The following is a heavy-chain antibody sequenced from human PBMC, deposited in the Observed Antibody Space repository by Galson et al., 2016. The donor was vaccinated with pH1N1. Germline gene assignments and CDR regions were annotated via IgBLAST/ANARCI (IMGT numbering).Heavy chain of an antibody. J-gene: IGHJ4*02. CDR1: GYRFDNYF. D-gene: IGHD4-17*01. CDR2: INPNGGAT. V-gene: IGHV1-2*02. CDR3: AREGGVNGDYVFSY. Sequence: SVKVSCKASGYRFDNYFLHWVRQAPGQGVEWMGWINPNGGATNYAQKFQGRVTLTRDTSINTGFMESRGLTSDDTAVYFCAREGGVNGDYVFSYWGQGSLVIVSS.